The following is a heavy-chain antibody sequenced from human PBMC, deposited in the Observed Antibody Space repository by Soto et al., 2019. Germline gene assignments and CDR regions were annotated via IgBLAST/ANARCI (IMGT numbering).Heavy chain of an antibody. V-gene: IGHV3-23*01. CDR3: PKEGGDMVKNRCPPDY. CDR2: ISGSGGST. J-gene: IGHJ4*02. D-gene: IGHD3-16*01. Sequence: GCSLRLSCAASGMTFSSYAMSWVRQAPGKGLEWVSAISGSGGSTYYADTVKGRFAIFTRNSKNTLYLKMNSLRAEDTAVYYCPKEGGDMVKNRCPPDYWGGGSLVSVSS. CDR1: GMTFSSYA.